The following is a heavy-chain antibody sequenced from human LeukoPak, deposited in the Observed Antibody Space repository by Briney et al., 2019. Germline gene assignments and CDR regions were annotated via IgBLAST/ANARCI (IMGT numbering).Heavy chain of an antibody. CDR1: GFTFSDRY. CDR3: ARAAGEMATIRY. Sequence: GGSLRLSCAAAGFTFSDRYMSWIRQAPGQGMEWVAYISPNSNTIHYADSVKGRFTISRDNAKNSLYLQMNSLRAEDTAVYYCARAAGEMATIRYWGQGTLVTVSS. V-gene: IGHV3-11*04. D-gene: IGHD5-24*01. J-gene: IGHJ4*02. CDR2: ISPNSNTI.